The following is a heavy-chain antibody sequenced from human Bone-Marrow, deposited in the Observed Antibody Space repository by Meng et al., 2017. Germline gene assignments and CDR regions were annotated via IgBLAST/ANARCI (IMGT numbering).Heavy chain of an antibody. CDR3: ARVRIDSSGWYSIQH. Sequence: QRQLPGSGPGLVKPSAPLSLTCTVSGGSISSSSYYWGWIRQPPGKGLEWIGSIYYSGSTYYNPSLKSRVTISVDTSKNQFSLKLSSVTAADTAVYYCARVRIDSSGWYSIQHWGQGTLVTVSS. D-gene: IGHD6-19*01. CDR2: IYYSGST. J-gene: IGHJ1*01. V-gene: IGHV4-39*07. CDR1: GGSISSSSYY.